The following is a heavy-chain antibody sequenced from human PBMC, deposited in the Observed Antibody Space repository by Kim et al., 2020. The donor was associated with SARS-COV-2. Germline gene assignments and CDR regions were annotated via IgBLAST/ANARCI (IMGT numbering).Heavy chain of an antibody. D-gene: IGHD6-19*01. J-gene: IGHJ4*02. Sequence: KFNAGSVKGRFTISRDNSKNTLYLQMSSLRAEDTAVYYCARRAVADSNDYWGQGTLVIVST. CDR3: ARRAVADSNDY. CDR2: K. V-gene: IGHV3-23*01.